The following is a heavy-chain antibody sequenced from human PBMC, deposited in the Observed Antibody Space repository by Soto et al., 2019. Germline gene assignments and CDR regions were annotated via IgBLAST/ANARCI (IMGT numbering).Heavy chain of an antibody. J-gene: IGHJ5*02. CDR1: GFRYRDHW. CDR3: VRGHGWFDP. Sequence: EVQVVESGGGLVQPGESLRLSCAASGFRYRDHWMSWVRQAPGKGPEWVANIHPALSDISYVDSVKGRFTISRDNAKNSVYLQMNSLRVEDTAIYYCVRGHGWFDPWGQGALVTVSS. CDR2: IHPALSDI. V-gene: IGHV3-7*01.